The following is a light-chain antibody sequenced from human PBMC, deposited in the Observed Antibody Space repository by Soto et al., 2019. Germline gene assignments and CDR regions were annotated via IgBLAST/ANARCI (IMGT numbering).Light chain of an antibody. Sequence: EVVMTQSPASLSVSPGERATLSCRASQTIRNNLAWYQQKPGQSPRLLISGASTREAGIPGRFSGSGSGTEFTLIISSLQSEDFAIYYCQQYNNWPPWTFGQGTKVELK. J-gene: IGKJ1*01. CDR1: QTIRNN. CDR2: GAS. CDR3: QQYNNWPPWT. V-gene: IGKV3-15*01.